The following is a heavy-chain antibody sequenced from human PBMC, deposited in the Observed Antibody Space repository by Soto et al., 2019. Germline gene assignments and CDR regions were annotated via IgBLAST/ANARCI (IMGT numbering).Heavy chain of an antibody. D-gene: IGHD6-13*01. CDR2: IWYDGSNK. Sequence: QVQLVESGGGVVHPGRSLRLSGAAPGFTFSSYGRHWVRQAPGKGLEWGAVIWYDGSNKYYADSVKGRFTISRDNSKNTLYLQMNSLRAEDTAVYYCARDNSHSSSWYGGSYYFDYWGQGTLVTVSS. CDR1: GFTFSSYG. J-gene: IGHJ4*02. CDR3: ARDNSHSSSWYGGSYYFDY. V-gene: IGHV3-33*01.